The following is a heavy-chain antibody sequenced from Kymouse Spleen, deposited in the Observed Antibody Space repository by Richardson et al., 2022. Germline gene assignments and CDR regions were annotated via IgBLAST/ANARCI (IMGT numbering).Heavy chain of an antibody. CDR2: IRSKANSYAT. D-gene: IGHD6-6*01. CDR1: GFTFSGSA. Sequence: EVQLVESGGGLVQPGGSLKLSCAASGFTFSGSAMHWVRQASGKGLEWVGRIRSKANSYATAYAASVKGRFTISRDDSKNTAYLQMNSLKTEDTAVYYCTGSIAARPLYYYYGMDVWGQGTTVTVSS. V-gene: IGHV3-73*02. J-gene: IGHJ6*02. CDR3: TGSIAARPLYYYYGMDV.